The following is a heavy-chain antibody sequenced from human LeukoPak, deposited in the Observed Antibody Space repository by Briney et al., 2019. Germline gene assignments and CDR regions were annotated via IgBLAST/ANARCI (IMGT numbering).Heavy chain of an antibody. J-gene: IGHJ6*03. CDR2: IKSKTDGLTT. CDR3: RGDSGYASRRTYYYYYYMDV. V-gene: IGHV3-15*01. CDR1: VFTFSNAW. D-gene: IGHD5-12*01. Sequence: GGSLRLSCAASVFTFSNAWMSWVRQAPGKGLEWVGRIKSKTDGLTTDYAAPVKGRFTISRDDSKNTLYLQMNSLKTEDTAVYYCRGDSGYASRRTYYYYYYMDVWGKGTTVTVSS.